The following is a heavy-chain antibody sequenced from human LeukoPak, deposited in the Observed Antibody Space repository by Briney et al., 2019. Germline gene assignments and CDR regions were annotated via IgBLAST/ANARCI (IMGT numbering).Heavy chain of an antibody. V-gene: IGHV3-13*01. CDR3: ARGGIRVSGIDEIDY. Sequence: GSLRLSCAASGFTFRSYDMHWVRQTTGKGLELVSAIGIGGDTYYPDSVKGRFTISRENAENSLYLQMNSLRAGDTAVYYCARGGIRVSGIDEIDYWGQGTLVTVSS. J-gene: IGHJ4*02. D-gene: IGHD5/OR15-5a*01. CDR1: GFTFRSYD. CDR2: IGIGGDT.